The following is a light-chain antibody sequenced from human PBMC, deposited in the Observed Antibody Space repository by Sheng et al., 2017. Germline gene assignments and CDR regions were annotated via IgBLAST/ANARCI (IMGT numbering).Light chain of an antibody. CDR3: QQRSNWPT. V-gene: IGKV3-11*01. Sequence: EIVLTQSPATLSLSPGERATLSCRASQSVSSYLAWYQQKPGQAPRLLIYDASNRATGIPARFSGSGSGTDFTLTISSLEPEDFAVYYCQQRSNWPTFGRRD. J-gene: IGKJ4*01. CDR1: QSVSSY. CDR2: DAS.